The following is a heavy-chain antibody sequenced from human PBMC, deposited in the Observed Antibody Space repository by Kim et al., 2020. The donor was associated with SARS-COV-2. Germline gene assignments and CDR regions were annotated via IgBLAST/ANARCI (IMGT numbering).Heavy chain of an antibody. J-gene: IGHJ6*02. V-gene: IGHV3-74*01. CDR3: AREDVLLGAVADYYHGMDV. CDR2: VNRDGSTT. D-gene: IGHD1-26*01. CDR1: GFTVGGYW. Sequence: GGSLRLSCAASGFTVGGYWMHWVRQVPGKGLVWVSHVNRDGSTTGYADSAKGRLTIFRNNGKNTLYLQMNSLRAEDTAVDYCAREDVLLGAVADYYHGMDVWHQGTTVTVSS.